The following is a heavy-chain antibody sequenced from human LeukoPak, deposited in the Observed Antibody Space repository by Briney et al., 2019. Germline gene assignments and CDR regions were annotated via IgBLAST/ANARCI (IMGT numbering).Heavy chain of an antibody. CDR2: IYYSGST. CDR3: ARHGLCSGGSCYQLFAFQH. Sequence: SETLSLTCTVSGGSISSSSYYWGWIRQPPGKGLEWIGSIYYSGSTYYNPSLKSRVTISVDTSKNQFSLKLSSVTAADTAVYYCARHGLCSGGSCYQLFAFQHWGQGTLVTVSS. CDR1: GGSISSSSYY. J-gene: IGHJ1*01. V-gene: IGHV4-39*01. D-gene: IGHD2-15*01.